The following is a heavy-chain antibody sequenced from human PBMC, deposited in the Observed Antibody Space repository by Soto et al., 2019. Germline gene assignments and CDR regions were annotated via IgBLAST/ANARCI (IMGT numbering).Heavy chain of an antibody. D-gene: IGHD6-13*01. CDR3: ARDQGSHPGD. V-gene: IGHV4-4*02. Sequence: QVQLQESGPGLVRPSGTVSLTCAVSGLSISSGDWWSWVRQPPGKGLEWIGEIHHSGSTNYNPSLKSRVTMSVIPSKDLFSLTLTSVTAADTAFYYCARDQGSHPGDWGQGTLLSVSS. CDR1: GLSISSGDW. CDR2: IHHSGST. J-gene: IGHJ4*02.